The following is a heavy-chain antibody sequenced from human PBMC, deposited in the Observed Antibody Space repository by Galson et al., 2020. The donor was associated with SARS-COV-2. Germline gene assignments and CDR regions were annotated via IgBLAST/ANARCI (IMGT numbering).Heavy chain of an antibody. CDR3: AGYGDYPDGIGFQH. Sequence: GGSLRLSCAASGFTFDDYAMHWVRQAPGKGLEWVSGISWNSGSIGYADSVKGRFTISRDNAKNSLYLQMNSLRAEDTALYYCAGYGDYPDGIGFQHWGQGTLVTVSS. V-gene: IGHV3-9*01. CDR2: ISWNSGSI. D-gene: IGHD4-17*01. CDR1: GFTFDDYA. J-gene: IGHJ1*01.